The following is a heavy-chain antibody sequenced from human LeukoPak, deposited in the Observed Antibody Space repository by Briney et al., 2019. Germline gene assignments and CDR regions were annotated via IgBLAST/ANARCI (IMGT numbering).Heavy chain of an antibody. Sequence: SETLSLTCAVYGGSFSGYYWSWIRQPPGKGREWIGEINHSGSANYNPSLKSRVTISVDTSKNQFSLKLSSVTAADTAVYYCARQLGAIHYYYYYMDVWGKGTTVTVSS. CDR2: INHSGSA. J-gene: IGHJ6*03. D-gene: IGHD1-26*01. V-gene: IGHV4-34*01. CDR3: ARQLGAIHYYYYYMDV. CDR1: GGSFSGYY.